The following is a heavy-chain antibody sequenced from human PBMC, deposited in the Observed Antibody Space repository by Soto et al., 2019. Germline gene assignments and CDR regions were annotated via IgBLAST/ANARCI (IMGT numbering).Heavy chain of an antibody. CDR1: GYSFTSYA. J-gene: IGHJ4*02. D-gene: IGHD3-22*01. CDR3: ARVVYDSSGYYRTYYFDY. CDR2: INAGNGNT. V-gene: IGHV1-3*01. Sequence: ASVKVSCKASGYSFTSYAMHLVRQAPGQRLEWMGWINAGNGNTKYSQKFQGRVTITRDTSASTAYMELSSLRSEDTAVYYCARVVYDSSGYYRTYYFDYWGQGTLFPVSS.